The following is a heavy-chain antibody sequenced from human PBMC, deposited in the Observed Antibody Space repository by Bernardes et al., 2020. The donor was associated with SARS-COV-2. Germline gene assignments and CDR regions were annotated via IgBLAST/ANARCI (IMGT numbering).Heavy chain of an antibody. CDR2: FAPADGAT. Sequence: ASVKDSCKVSGYTLTALSMHWVRQAPGQGLEWMGGFAPADGATIYAQKFQGRVTMTEDTSTDTAYMELSSLRSEDTAVYYCRVVPAAMEYYYYGMDVWGQGTTVTGS. D-gene: IGHD2-2*01. V-gene: IGHV1-24*01. CDR3: RVVPAAMEYYYYGMDV. J-gene: IGHJ6*02. CDR1: GYTLTALS.